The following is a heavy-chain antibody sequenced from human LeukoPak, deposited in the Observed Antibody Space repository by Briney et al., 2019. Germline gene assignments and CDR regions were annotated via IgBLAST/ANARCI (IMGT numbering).Heavy chain of an antibody. CDR2: INPNSGGT. D-gene: IGHD3-22*01. Sequence: ASVKVSCKASGYTFTGYYMHWVRQAPGQGLEWMGWINPNSGGTNYAQKFQGRVTMTRDTSISTAYMELSRLRSDDTAVYYCARAYYYDSSGYYYLLRSEYYFDYWGQGTLVTVSS. CDR1: GYTFTGYY. J-gene: IGHJ4*02. V-gene: IGHV1-2*02. CDR3: ARAYYYDSSGYYYLLRSEYYFDY.